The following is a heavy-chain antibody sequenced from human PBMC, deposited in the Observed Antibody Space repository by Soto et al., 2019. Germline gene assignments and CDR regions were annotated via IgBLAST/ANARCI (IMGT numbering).Heavy chain of an antibody. CDR2: IYPGDSDT. CDR1: GYSFTSYW. V-gene: IGHV5-51*01. D-gene: IGHD2-15*01. J-gene: IGHJ3*02. CDR3: ARRHLYCSGGSCFSHDAFDI. Sequence: GESLKISCKGSGYSFTSYWIGWVRQMPGKGLEWMGIIYPGDSDTRYSPSFQGQVTISADKSISTAYLQWSSLKASDTAMYYCARRHLYCSGGSCFSHDAFDIWGQGTMVTVSS.